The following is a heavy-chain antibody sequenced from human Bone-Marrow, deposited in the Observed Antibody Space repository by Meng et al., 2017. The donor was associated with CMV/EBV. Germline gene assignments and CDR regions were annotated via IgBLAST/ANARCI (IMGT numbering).Heavy chain of an antibody. CDR3: ARSRYNRGESLYYFDY. D-gene: IGHD3-16*01. V-gene: IGHV4-34*01. CDR2: IHHSGST. CDR1: GGSFSGYY. Sequence: SETLSLTCAVYGGSFSGYYWSWIRQPPGKGLEWIGEIHHSGSTNYNPSLKSRVTISVDTSKNQFSLKLSSVTAADTAVYYCARSRYNRGESLYYFDYWGQGTLVTVSS. J-gene: IGHJ4*02.